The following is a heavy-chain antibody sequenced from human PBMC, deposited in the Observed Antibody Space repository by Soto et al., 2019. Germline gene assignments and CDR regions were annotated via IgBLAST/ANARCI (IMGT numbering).Heavy chain of an antibody. CDR1: GGSFSGYY. J-gene: IGHJ4*02. D-gene: IGHD2-15*01. V-gene: IGHV4-34*01. Sequence: QVQLQQWGAGLLKPSETLSLTCAVYGGSFSGYYWSWIRQPPGKGLEWIGEINHSGSTNYNPSLKSRVTISVDTSENQFSLKLSSVTAADTAVYYCARRGVGYCSGGSCYRRFYYFDYWGQGTLVTVSS. CDR3: ARRGVGYCSGGSCYRRFYYFDY. CDR2: INHSGST.